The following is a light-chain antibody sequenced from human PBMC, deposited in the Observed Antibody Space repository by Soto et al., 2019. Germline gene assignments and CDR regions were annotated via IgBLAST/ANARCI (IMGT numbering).Light chain of an antibody. CDR3: QHYDNPLLT. CDR1: QSVTRY. J-gene: IGKJ3*01. V-gene: IGKV3-11*01. CDR2: DAS. Sequence: ILLTQSPATLSLSPGERSTLSCRASQSVTRYLAWYQQKPGQAPRLLIYDASNRATGIPARFSGSGSGTDFTLSISRLEPADFAVYYCQHYDNPLLTFGPGTKVDIK.